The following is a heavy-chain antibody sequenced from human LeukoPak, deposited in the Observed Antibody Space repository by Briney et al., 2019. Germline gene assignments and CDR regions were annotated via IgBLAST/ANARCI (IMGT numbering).Heavy chain of an antibody. CDR3: ARDRTMVRGVMGGY. CDR1: GYTFASYD. Sequence: ASVKVSCKASGYTFASYDINWVRQATGQGLEWMGWMNPNSGNTGYAQKFQGRVTMTRNTSISTAYMELSSLRSEDTAVYYCARDRTMVRGVMGGYWGQGTLVTVSS. CDR2: MNPNSGNT. V-gene: IGHV1-8*01. D-gene: IGHD3-10*01. J-gene: IGHJ4*02.